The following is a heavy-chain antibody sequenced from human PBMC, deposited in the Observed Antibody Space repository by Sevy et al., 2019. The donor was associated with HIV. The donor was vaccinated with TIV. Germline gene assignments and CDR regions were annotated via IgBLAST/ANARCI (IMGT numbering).Heavy chain of an antibody. CDR2: INPSGGST. D-gene: IGHD1-26*01. J-gene: IGHJ4*02. CDR3: AREGGRGSYYNY. CDR1: GYTFTSYY. Sequence: ASVKVSCKASGYTFTSYYIHWVRQAPGQGLEWMGIINPSGGSTSYPQKFQGRLTMTRDTSTSTVYMELSSLRSEDTAVYYCAREGGRGSYYNYWGQGTLVTVSS. V-gene: IGHV1-46*01.